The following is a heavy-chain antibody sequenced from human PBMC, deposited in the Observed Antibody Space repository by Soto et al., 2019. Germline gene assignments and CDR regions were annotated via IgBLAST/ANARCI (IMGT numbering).Heavy chain of an antibody. V-gene: IGHV1-46*01. CDR3: ARPPFPGCINGVCYPCDH. J-gene: IGHJ4*02. CDR2: INPSGGST. CDR1: GYTFTHYY. Sequence: QVQLVQSGAEVKKPGASVKVSCKASGYTFTHYYIHWVRQAPGQGLEWMGMINPSGGSTDYAQKFQGRVTITPGTSTTTGYMELSSLRSDEPGVYYCARPPFPGCINGVCYPCDHWGQGTLVTVSS. D-gene: IGHD2-8*01.